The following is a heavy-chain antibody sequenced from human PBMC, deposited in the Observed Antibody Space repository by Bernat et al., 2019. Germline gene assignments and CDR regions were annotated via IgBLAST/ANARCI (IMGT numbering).Heavy chain of an antibody. D-gene: IGHD2-15*01. CDR2: ISSSSSYI. Sequence: EVQLVESGGGLVKPGGSLRLSCAASGFTFSDYNLNWVRQAPGKGLEWVSSISSSSSYIYYADSVKGRFTISRDNAKNSLYLQMNSLRAEDTAVYYCARDLRDIVVVVAVPDAFDIWGQGTMVTVSS. CDR1: GFTFSDYN. CDR3: ARDLRDIVVVVAVPDAFDI. J-gene: IGHJ3*02. V-gene: IGHV3-21*01.